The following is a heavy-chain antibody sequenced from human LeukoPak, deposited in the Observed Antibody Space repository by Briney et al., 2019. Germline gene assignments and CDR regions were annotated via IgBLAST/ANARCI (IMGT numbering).Heavy chain of an antibody. J-gene: IGHJ4*02. Sequence: TSETLSLTCTVSGGSISSGDYYWSWIRQPPGKGLEWIGYIYYSGSTTYNPSLKSRVTISVDTSKNQFSLKLSSVTAADTAVYYCARGGSGSGRYFNVDFGCWGQGTLVTVSS. CDR3: ARGGSGSGRYFNVDFGC. CDR1: GGSISSGDYY. D-gene: IGHD3-10*01. CDR2: IYYSGST. V-gene: IGHV4-61*08.